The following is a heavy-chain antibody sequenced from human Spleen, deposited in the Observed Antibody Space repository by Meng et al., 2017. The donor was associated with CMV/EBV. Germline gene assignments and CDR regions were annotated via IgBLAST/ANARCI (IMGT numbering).Heavy chain of an antibody. CDR2: ISSSSSYI. CDR3: ARERLYQPLWGDALDI. CDR1: GFTFSDYY. V-gene: IGHV3-11*06. Sequence: GGSLRLSCAASGFTFSDYYMSWIRQAPGKGLEWVSSISSSSSYINYAKSVKGRFTISRDNVKNSLYLQMNSLRAEDTAVYYCARERLYQPLWGDALDIWGQGTVVTVSS. D-gene: IGHD1-26*01. J-gene: IGHJ3*02.